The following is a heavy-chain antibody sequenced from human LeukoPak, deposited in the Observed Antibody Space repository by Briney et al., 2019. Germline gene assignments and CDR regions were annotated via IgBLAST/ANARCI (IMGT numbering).Heavy chain of an antibody. J-gene: IGHJ4*02. Sequence: SETLSLTCTVSGGSISSGGYYWSWFRQHPGKGLEWIVYIYYSGSTYYNPSLKSRVTISVDTSKNQFSLKLSSVTAADTAVYYCASKLRYYDSSGIFEWGQGTLVTVSS. D-gene: IGHD3-22*01. V-gene: IGHV4-31*03. CDR3: ASKLRYYDSSGIFE. CDR2: IYYSGST. CDR1: GGSISSGGYY.